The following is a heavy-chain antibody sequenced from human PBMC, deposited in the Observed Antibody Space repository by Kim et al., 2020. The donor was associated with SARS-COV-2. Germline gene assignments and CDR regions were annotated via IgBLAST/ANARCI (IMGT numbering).Heavy chain of an antibody. D-gene: IGHD3-10*01. CDR1: GYTFTGYY. CDR2: INPNSGGT. V-gene: IGHV1-2*02. J-gene: IGHJ6*02. CDR3: ARVLSQVWFGELLWSRGAGLDV. Sequence: ASVKVSCKASGYTFTGYYMHWVRQAPGQGLEWMGWINPNSGGTNYAQKFQGRVTMTRDTSISTAYMELSRLRSDDTAVYYCARVLSQVWFGELLWSRGAGLDVWGQGTTVTVSS.